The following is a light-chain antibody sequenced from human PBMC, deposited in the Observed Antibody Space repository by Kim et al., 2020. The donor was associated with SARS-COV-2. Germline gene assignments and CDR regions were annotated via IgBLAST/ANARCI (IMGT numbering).Light chain of an antibody. V-gene: IGKV3-15*01. CDR1: RSVSSN. Sequence: PGERATLSCRASRSVSSNLAWYQQKSGQAPRLLIYGATTRATSIPARFSGGGSGTDFTLTISSLQSEDFAVYYCQQYADGPRALTFGGGTKVDIK. CDR3: QQYADGPRALT. CDR2: GAT. J-gene: IGKJ4*01.